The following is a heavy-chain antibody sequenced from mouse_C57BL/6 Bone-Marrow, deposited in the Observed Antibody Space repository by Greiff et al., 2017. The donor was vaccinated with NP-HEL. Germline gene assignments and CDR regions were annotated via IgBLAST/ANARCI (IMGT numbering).Heavy chain of an antibody. V-gene: IGHV2-3*01. Sequence: VQGVESGPGLVAPSQSLSITCTVSGFSLTSYGVSWVRQPPGKGLEWLGVIWGDGSTNYHSALISRLSISKDNSKSQVFLKLNSLQTDDTATYYCAKNGPALYDGYSAWFAYWGQGTLVTVSA. CDR1: GFSLTSYG. CDR3: AKNGPALYDGYSAWFAY. CDR2: IWGDGST. D-gene: IGHD2-3*01. J-gene: IGHJ3*01.